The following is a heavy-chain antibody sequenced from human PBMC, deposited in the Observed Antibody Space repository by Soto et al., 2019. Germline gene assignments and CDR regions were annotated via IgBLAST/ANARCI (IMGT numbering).Heavy chain of an antibody. D-gene: IGHD2-15*01. J-gene: IGHJ4*02. Sequence: GGSLRLSCAASGFTFSSYAMHWVRQAPGKGLEWVAVISYDGSNKYYADSVKGRFTISRDNSKNTLYLQMNSLRAEDTAVYYCARDPQPHCSGGSCYFDYWGQGTLVTVSS. CDR1: GFTFSSYA. CDR3: ARDPQPHCSGGSCYFDY. CDR2: ISYDGSNK. V-gene: IGHV3-30-3*01.